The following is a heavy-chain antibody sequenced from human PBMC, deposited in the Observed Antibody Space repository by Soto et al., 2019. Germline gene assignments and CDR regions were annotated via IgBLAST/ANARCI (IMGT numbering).Heavy chain of an antibody. J-gene: IGHJ6*02. CDR1: GFTFSSYA. CDR3: ARDISGRDSRYYYYGMNV. Sequence: GGSLRLSCAASGFTFSSYAMHWVRQAPGKGLEWVAVISYDGSNKYYADSVKGRFTISRDNSKNTLYLQMNSLRAEDTAVYYCARDISGRDSRYYYYGMNVWGQGTTVTVSS. V-gene: IGHV3-30-3*01. CDR2: ISYDGSNK. D-gene: IGHD2-15*01.